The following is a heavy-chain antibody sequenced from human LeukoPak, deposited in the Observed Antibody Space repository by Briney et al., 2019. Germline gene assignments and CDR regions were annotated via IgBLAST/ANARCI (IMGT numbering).Heavy chain of an antibody. D-gene: IGHD4-17*01. CDR2: IWFDGSNK. J-gene: IGHJ4*02. Sequence: PGRSLRLSCAASGFTFSSYGMHWVRQAPGKGLEWVAVIWFDGSNKFYADSVKGRFTISRDNSKNILYLQMNSLRAEDTAVYYCAREGWMTVTTISYFDYWGQGTLVTVSS. CDR3: AREGWMTVTTISYFDY. V-gene: IGHV3-33*01. CDR1: GFTFSSYG.